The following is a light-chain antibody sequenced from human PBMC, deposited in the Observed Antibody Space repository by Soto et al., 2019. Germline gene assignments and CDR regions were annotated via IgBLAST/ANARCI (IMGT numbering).Light chain of an antibody. V-gene: IGKV1-12*01. Sequence: DIQVTQSPSSVSASVGDRVTITCRTSQGLVNWLAWYQQKPGKAPKVLIFAASNSQSGVPSRLSGSGSGTDYTLPISGLQPEDLATYYCHQTSSFPLTFGGVTKVEIK. CDR2: AAS. CDR3: HQTSSFPLT. CDR1: QGLVNW. J-gene: IGKJ4*01.